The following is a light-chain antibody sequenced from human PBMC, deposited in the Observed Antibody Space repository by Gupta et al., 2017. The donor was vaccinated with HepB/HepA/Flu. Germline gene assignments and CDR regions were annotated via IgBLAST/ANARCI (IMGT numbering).Light chain of an antibody. CDR2: GKN. CDR3: YSGDTSGNHLGL. V-gene: IGLV3-19*01. J-gene: IGLJ2*01. Sequence: SSELTQDPGVSVVLGQTVRIPCQGDSLRGYYATWYQKKPGQAPLLVIYGKNDRPSGIPDRFSGSNSGNTASLTITRAQAEDEADYYCYSGDTSGNHLGLFGGGTKLTV. CDR1: SLRGYY.